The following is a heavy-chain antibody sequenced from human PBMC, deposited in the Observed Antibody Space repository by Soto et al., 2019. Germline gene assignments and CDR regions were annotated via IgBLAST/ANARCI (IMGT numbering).Heavy chain of an antibody. D-gene: IGHD3-10*01. CDR2: MNPNSGNT. CDR3: ARVSMGWFGEFLAMDV. V-gene: IGHV1-8*01. Sequence: ASVKVSCKASGYTFTSYDINWVRQATGQGLEWMGWMNPNSGNTGYAQKFQGRVTMTRNTSISTAYMELSSLRSEDTAVYYCARVSMGWFGEFLAMDVWGKGTTVTVSS. J-gene: IGHJ6*03. CDR1: GYTFTSYD.